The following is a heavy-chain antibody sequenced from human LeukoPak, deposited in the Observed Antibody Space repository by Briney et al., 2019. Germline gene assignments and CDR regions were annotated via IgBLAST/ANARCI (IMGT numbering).Heavy chain of an antibody. CDR1: GYTFTCYY. Sequence: ASVKVSCKASGYTFTCYYMHWVRQPPGQGLEWMGWINPNSGGTNYAQKFQGWVTITRDTSISTAYMELSRLRSDDTAVYYCGRGGGYRDGDFDYWGQGTLVTVSS. CDR2: INPNSGGT. D-gene: IGHD5-18*01. J-gene: IGHJ4*02. V-gene: IGHV1-2*04. CDR3: GRGGGYRDGDFDY.